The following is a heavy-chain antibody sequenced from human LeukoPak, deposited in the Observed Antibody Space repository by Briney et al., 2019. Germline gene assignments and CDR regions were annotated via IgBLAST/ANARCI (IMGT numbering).Heavy chain of an antibody. J-gene: IGHJ6*02. Sequence: GGSLRLSCEASGFTFSGYDVHWVRQATGQGLEWVSFMGTHADTQYPDYVKGRFTISRENAENSVYLQMNSLRAGDTAVYYCVRGFFCNSTTCHVGGADVWGQGTTVTVSS. D-gene: IGHD2-2*01. V-gene: IGHV3-13*01. CDR2: MGTHADT. CDR1: GFTFSGYD. CDR3: VRGFFCNSTTCHVGGADV.